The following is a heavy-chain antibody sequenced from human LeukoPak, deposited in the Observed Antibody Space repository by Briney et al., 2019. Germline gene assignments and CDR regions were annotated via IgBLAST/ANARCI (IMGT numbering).Heavy chain of an antibody. Sequence: GGSLRLSCAASGFTFTSYWMSWVRQAPGKGLEWVASIKEDGSEKNYMDSVKGRFTISRDNSKNSPWLQMNSLRAEDTAVYFCARGRGFGSWGQGTLVTVSS. CDR3: ARGRGFGS. CDR1: GFTFTSYW. J-gene: IGHJ4*02. V-gene: IGHV3-7*03. CDR2: IKEDGSEK. D-gene: IGHD3-10*01.